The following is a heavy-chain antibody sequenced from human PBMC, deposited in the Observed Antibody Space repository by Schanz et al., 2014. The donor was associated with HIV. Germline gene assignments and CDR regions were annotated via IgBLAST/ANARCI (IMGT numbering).Heavy chain of an antibody. Sequence: QVQLVESGGGVVQPGRSLRLSCAASGFTFITYGMHWVRQAPGKGLEWVAVISYDGSNKYYADSVKGRFAISRDNAKNSLFLQMNSLRAEDTAVYYCARVPRWLQPHFDYWGQGILVTVSS. V-gene: IGHV3-30*03. CDR1: GFTFITYG. J-gene: IGHJ4*02. CDR3: ARVPRWLQPHFDY. CDR2: ISYDGSNK. D-gene: IGHD5-12*01.